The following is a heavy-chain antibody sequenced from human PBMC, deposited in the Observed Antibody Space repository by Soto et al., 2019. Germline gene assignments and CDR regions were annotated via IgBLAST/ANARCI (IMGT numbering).Heavy chain of an antibody. J-gene: IGHJ4*02. CDR2: IYHSVST. V-gene: IGHV4-4*01. CDR1: GGPTTSSNW. CDR3: AGVAEGATVFIDY. Sequence: RSLTSPSPGGPTTSSNWSGGVRQPPGKGVGWVGEIYHSVSTNYNPSLKRRVTISVDKSTNQFSLKLCALTAPDTAVYFFAGVAEGATVFIDYWGQGTMVTVSS. D-gene: IGHD1-26*01.